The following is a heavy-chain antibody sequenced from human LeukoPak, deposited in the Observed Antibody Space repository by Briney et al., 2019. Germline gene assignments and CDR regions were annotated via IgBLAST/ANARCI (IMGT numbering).Heavy chain of an antibody. J-gene: IGHJ4*02. CDR2: INPTGGST. Sequence: ASVKVSCKASGYTFTNYDINWVRQAPGQGLEWMGIINPTGGSTTYAQKFQGRVTMTRDTSTSTVYMELSSLRSDDTAVYYCARTAARRFDYWGQGTLVTVSS. CDR1: GYTFTNYD. CDR3: ARTAARRFDY. V-gene: IGHV1-46*01. D-gene: IGHD6-6*01.